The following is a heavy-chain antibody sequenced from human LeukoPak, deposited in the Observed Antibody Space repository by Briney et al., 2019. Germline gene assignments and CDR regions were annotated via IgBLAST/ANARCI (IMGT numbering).Heavy chain of an antibody. J-gene: IGHJ6*03. V-gene: IGHV1-8*03. CDR2: MNPNSGNT. CDR3: ARVSGYYDFWSGYFYYYYYYMDA. CDR1: GYTFTSYD. D-gene: IGHD3-3*01. Sequence: ASVKVSCKASGYTFTSYDINWVRQATGQGLEWMGWMNPNSGNTGHAQKFQGRVTITRNTSISTAYMELSSLRSEDTAVYYCARVSGYYDFWSGYFYYYYYYMDAWGKGTTVTVSS.